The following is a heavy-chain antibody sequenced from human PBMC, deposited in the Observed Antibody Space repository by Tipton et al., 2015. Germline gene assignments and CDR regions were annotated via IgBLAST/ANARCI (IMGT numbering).Heavy chain of an antibody. CDR3: GKAHQLVDFWFDP. CDR2: ISAYNGHT. J-gene: IGHJ5*02. Sequence: QSGPEVKNPGASVKVSCKASGYTFTSYGIAWVRQAPGQGLEWMGWISAYNGHTKYAHNLQDRVPMTTDSSTSTAYMECRSLQSDAPAIYYWGKAHQLVDFWFDPWGQGTLVTVSS. CDR1: GYTFTSYG. V-gene: IGHV1-18*01. D-gene: IGHD3-3*01.